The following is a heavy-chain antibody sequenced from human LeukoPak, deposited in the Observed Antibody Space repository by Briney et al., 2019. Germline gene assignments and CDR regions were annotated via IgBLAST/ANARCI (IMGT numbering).Heavy chain of an antibody. J-gene: IGHJ5*02. CDR1: GAIISVFA. Sequence: GGSLRLSCEVSGAIISVFALHWVRQVPGKGLEWVAVISGDGSDKYYADSVKGRFTISRDNSKNTLFLQMNSLRAEDTAVYYCGSSLLLFAPGGAWGQGTLVTVSP. CDR2: ISGDGSDK. D-gene: IGHD2-21*02. V-gene: IGHV3-30*01. CDR3: GSSLLLFAPGGA.